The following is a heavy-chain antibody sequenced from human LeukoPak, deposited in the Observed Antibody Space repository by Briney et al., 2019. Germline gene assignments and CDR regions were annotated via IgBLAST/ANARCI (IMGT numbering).Heavy chain of an antibody. V-gene: IGHV3-72*01. CDR1: GFTFSDHY. D-gene: IGHD3-10*01. CDR3: ARDYYGSGSPTD. J-gene: IGHJ4*02. Sequence: QPGGSLRLSCAASGFTFSDHYMDWVRQAPGKGLEWVGRTRNKANSYTTEYAASVKGRFTISRDDSKNSLYLQMNSLKTEDTAVYYCARDYYGSGSPTDWGQGTLVTVSS. CDR2: TRNKANSYTT.